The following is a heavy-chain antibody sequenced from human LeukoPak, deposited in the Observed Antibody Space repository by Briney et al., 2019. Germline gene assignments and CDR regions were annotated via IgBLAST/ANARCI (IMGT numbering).Heavy chain of an antibody. CDR1: GYGFTRYW. Sequence: GESLKISCKGSGYGFTRYWIVWVRQMPGKGLEWMGILYPGDSDIRYSPSFQGQVTISADKSISTAYLQWSSLKASDTAMYYCARFGDSVYWGQGTLVTVSS. V-gene: IGHV5-51*01. D-gene: IGHD3-10*01. CDR2: LYPGDSDI. CDR3: ARFGDSVY. J-gene: IGHJ4*02.